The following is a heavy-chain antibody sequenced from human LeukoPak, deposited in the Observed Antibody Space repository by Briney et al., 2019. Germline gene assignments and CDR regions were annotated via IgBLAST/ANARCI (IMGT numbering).Heavy chain of an antibody. Sequence: GRSLRLSCAASGFTFSSYGMHWVRQAPGKGLEWVAVISYDGSNKYYADSVKGRFTISRDNSKNTLYLQMNSLRAEDTAVYYCAKTYSSSWYAWFDPWGQGTLVTVSS. D-gene: IGHD6-13*01. CDR3: AKTYSSSWYAWFDP. J-gene: IGHJ5*02. CDR1: GFTFSSYG. V-gene: IGHV3-30*18. CDR2: ISYDGSNK.